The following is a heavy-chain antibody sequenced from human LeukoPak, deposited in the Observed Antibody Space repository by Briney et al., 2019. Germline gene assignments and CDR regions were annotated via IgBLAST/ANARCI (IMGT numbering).Heavy chain of an antibody. CDR2: ISWNSGSI. CDR1: GFTFDDYA. Sequence: GGSLRLSCAASGFTFDDYAMHWARQAPGKGLEWVSGISWNSGSIGYADSVKGRFTISRDNAKNSLYLQMNSLRSEDTAVYYCAAEAAPPGYFDYWGQGTLVTVSS. CDR3: AAEAAPPGYFDY. V-gene: IGHV3-9*01. D-gene: IGHD6-6*01. J-gene: IGHJ4*02.